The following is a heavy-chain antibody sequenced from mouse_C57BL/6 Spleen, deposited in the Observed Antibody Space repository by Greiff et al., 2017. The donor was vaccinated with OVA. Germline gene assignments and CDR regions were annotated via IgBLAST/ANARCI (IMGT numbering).Heavy chain of an antibody. J-gene: IGHJ1*03. D-gene: IGHD1-1*01. V-gene: IGHV1-76*01. CDR1: GYTFTDYY. CDR2: IYPGSGNT. CDR3: ARGGYYYGGGYFDV. Sequence: QVQLQQSGAELVRPGASVKLSCKASGYTFTDYYINWVKQRPGQGLEWIARIYPGSGNTYYNEKFKGKATLTAEKSSSTAYMQLSSLTSEDSAVYFCARGGYYYGGGYFDVWGTGTTVTVSS.